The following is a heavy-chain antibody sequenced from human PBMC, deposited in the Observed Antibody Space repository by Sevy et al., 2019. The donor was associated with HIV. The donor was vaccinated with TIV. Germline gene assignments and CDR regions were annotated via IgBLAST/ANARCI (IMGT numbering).Heavy chain of an antibody. CDR2: GYHGGST. D-gene: IGHD2-21*02. Sequence: SETLSLTCAVSNYSISSGYYWGWIRQPPGKGLEWIGNGYHGGSTYYNPSLQSRVTISLDTSKNPVSLRLRSVTAADTAVYYCARASGGDRLDYYGMDVWGQGTTVTVSS. CDR1: NYSISSGYY. CDR3: ARASGGDRLDYYGMDV. J-gene: IGHJ6*02. V-gene: IGHV4-38-2*01.